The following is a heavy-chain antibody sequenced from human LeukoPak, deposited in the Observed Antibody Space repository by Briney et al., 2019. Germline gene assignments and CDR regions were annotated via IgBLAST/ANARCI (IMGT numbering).Heavy chain of an antibody. V-gene: IGHV5-51*01. Sequence: GESLKISCKVSGYSFTNYWIGWVRQMPGKGLEWMGIIYPGDSDTRYSPSFQGQVTISADKSISTACLQWSSLKASDTAMYYCARHLGYNYGNFDYWGQGTLVTVSS. CDR3: ARHLGYNYGNFDY. J-gene: IGHJ4*02. CDR2: IYPGDSDT. D-gene: IGHD5-18*01. CDR1: GYSFTNYW.